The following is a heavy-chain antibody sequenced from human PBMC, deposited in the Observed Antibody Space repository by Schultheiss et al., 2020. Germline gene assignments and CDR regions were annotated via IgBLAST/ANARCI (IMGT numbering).Heavy chain of an antibody. CDR3: ARSHYYGSGSLYYYYGMDV. Sequence: SGPTLVKPTQTLTLTCTFSGFSLSTSGMCVSWIRQPPGKALEWLARIDWDDDKYYSTSLKTRLTISKDTSKNQVVLTMTNMDPVDTATYYCARSHYYGSGSLYYYYGMDVWGQETTVTVSS. V-gene: IGHV2-70*11. CDR2: IDWDDDK. CDR1: GFSLSTSGMC. D-gene: IGHD3-10*01. J-gene: IGHJ6*02.